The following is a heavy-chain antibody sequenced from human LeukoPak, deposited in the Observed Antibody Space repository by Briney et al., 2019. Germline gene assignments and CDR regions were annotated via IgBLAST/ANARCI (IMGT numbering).Heavy chain of an antibody. CDR3: ARDRYSSGWYGDFDC. V-gene: IGHV3-30*19. CDR1: GFTFSSYA. CDR2: ISSDGSNN. J-gene: IGHJ4*02. Sequence: GGSLRLSCVASGFTFSSYAMHWVRQAPGKGLEWVAVISSDGSNNYYADSVKGRFTISRDNSKNTLYLQVNSLRAEDTAVYYCARDRYSSGWYGDFDCWGQGTLVTVSS. D-gene: IGHD6-19*01.